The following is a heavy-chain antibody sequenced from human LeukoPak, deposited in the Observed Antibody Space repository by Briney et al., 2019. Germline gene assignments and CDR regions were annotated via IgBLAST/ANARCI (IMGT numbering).Heavy chain of an antibody. CDR2: INHSGST. CDR3: ARDEQQLPYNWFDP. Sequence: SETLSLTCAVYGGSFSGYYWSWIRQPPGKGLEWIGEINHSGSTNYNPSLKSRVTISVDTSKNQFSLKLSSVTAADTAVYYCARDEQQLPYNWFDPWGQGTLVTVSS. J-gene: IGHJ5*02. CDR1: GGSFSGYY. V-gene: IGHV4-34*01. D-gene: IGHD6-13*01.